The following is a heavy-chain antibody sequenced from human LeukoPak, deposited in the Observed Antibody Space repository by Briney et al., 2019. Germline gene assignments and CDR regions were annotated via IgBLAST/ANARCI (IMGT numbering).Heavy chain of an antibody. CDR3: AKDGGEYYDILTGYYPRLYYMDV. J-gene: IGHJ6*03. CDR1: GLTFSSYG. D-gene: IGHD3-9*01. Sequence: GGTLRLSCAASGLTFSSYGMSWVRQAPGKGLEWVSAISGSGGSTYYADSVKGRFTISRDNSKNTLYLQMNSLRAEDTAVYYCAKDGGEYYDILTGYYPRLYYMDVWGKGTTVTISS. CDR2: ISGSGGST. V-gene: IGHV3-23*01.